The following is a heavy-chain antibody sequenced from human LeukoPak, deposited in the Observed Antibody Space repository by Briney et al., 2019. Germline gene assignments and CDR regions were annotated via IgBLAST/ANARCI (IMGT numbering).Heavy chain of an antibody. CDR2: IYYSGST. J-gene: IGHJ5*02. CDR1: GGSISSYY. V-gene: IGHV4-59*01. D-gene: IGHD6-6*01. CDR3: ARVGAARPPHWFDP. Sequence: SETLSLTCTVSGGSISSYYWSWIRQPPGKGLEWIGYIYYSGSTNYNPSLKSRVTISVDTSKNQFSLKLSSVTAADTAVYYCARVGAARPPHWFDPWGRGTLVTVSS.